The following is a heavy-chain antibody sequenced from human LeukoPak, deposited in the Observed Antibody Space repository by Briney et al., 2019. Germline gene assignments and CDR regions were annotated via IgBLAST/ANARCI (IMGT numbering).Heavy chain of an antibody. D-gene: IGHD2-21*02. V-gene: IGHV1-46*01. Sequence: ASVKVSCKASGYTFTSYYIHWVRQAPGQGLEWMGFINSSGGSSSYAQKFQARVTMTRDTSTTTVYMELSSLRSEDTAVYYCAGDLPTMVTALSSWGQGTLVTVSS. CDR1: GYTFTSYY. CDR2: INSSGGSS. J-gene: IGHJ5*02. CDR3: AGDLPTMVTALSS.